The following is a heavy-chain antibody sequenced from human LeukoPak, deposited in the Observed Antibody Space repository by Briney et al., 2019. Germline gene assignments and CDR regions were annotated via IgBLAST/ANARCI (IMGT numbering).Heavy chain of an antibody. CDR1: GFTFSSYS. CDR2: IKLDGSEK. Sequence: GGSLRLSCAASGFTFSSYSMNWVRQAPGKGLEWVANIKLDGSEKNYVDSVKGRFTISRDNTKNSLYLQMNSLRVEDTAVFYCARDQYDTWSRRGNFDSWGQGTLVIVSS. J-gene: IGHJ4*02. CDR3: ARDQYDTWSRRGNFDS. D-gene: IGHD3-3*01. V-gene: IGHV3-7*03.